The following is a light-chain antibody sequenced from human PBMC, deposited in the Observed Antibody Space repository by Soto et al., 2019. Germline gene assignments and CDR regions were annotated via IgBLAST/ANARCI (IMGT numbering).Light chain of an antibody. J-gene: IGKJ1*01. CDR2: DAS. V-gene: IGKV3-20*01. Sequence: VLTKSPDTLCLCPWERATLSSRASQSVGSDLAWYQQKPGQAPKLLIYDASSRATGIPDRFSGGGSGTDFILTISRLEPEDFAVYYCQQYGSLSWTFGQGTKVDIK. CDR3: QQYGSLSWT. CDR1: QSVGSD.